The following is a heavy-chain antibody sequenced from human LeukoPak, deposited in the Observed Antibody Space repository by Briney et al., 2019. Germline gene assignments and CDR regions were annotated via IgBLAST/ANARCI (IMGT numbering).Heavy chain of an antibody. Sequence: PSETLSLTCTVSGGSISSYYWSWIRQPAGKGLEWIGCIYTSGSTNYNPSLKSRVTMSADTSKNQFSLKLSSVTAADTAVYYCARDRSAYRYFDYWGQGTLVTVSS. CDR2: IYTSGST. V-gene: IGHV4-4*07. D-gene: IGHD1-14*01. CDR1: GGSISSYY. CDR3: ARDRSAYRYFDY. J-gene: IGHJ4*02.